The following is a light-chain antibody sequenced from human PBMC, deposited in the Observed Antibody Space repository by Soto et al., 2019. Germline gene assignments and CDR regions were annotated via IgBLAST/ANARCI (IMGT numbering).Light chain of an antibody. CDR3: QQRSNWPWT. CDR1: QNIKRY. Sequence: EIQMTQSPSSLSASVGDRVTIACRASQNIKRYLNWYQQKAGKAPKFLIYAASGLQSGVPSRFSGSGSGTDFTLTISSLEPEDFAVYYCQQRSNWPWTFGQGTKVDNK. J-gene: IGKJ1*01. V-gene: IGKV1-39*01. CDR2: AAS.